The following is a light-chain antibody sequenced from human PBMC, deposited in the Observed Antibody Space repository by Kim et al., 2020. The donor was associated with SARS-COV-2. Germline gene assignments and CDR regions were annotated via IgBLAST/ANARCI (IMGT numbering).Light chain of an antibody. CDR1: QGVNNH. Sequence: VCPGERATPSRRARQGVNNHLPRYQQKPCQGPRPLIYGSTTRATGIPARFSGSGSGTEFTLTVSSLQSEDFAVYYCQQYNNWPRTFGQGTKVDIK. CDR3: QQYNNWPRT. CDR2: GST. V-gene: IGKV3-15*01. J-gene: IGKJ1*01.